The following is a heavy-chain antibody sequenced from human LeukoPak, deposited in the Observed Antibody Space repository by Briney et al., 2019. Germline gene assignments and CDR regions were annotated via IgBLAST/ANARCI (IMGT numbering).Heavy chain of an antibody. Sequence: GGSLRLSCAVSGFTFNIYGMHWVRQAPGKGLEWVAFTRYDATKKYYADSVKDRFTISRDDSKNTIYLQMNSLRAEDTAVYYCARGDDPDYWGQGTLVTVSS. CDR1: GFTFNIYG. V-gene: IGHV3-30*02. D-gene: IGHD3-16*01. J-gene: IGHJ4*02. CDR2: TRYDATKK. CDR3: ARGDDPDY.